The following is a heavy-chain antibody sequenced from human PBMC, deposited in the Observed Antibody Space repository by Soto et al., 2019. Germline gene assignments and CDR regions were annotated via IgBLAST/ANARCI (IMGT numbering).Heavy chain of an antibody. CDR3: ASRRGYSYGGNWFDP. V-gene: IGHV1-69*13. D-gene: IGHD5-18*01. Sequence: SVKVSCKASGGTFSSYAISWVRQAPGQGLEWMGGIIPIFGTANYAQKFQGRVTITADESTRTAYMELSSLRSEDTAVYYCASRRGYSYGGNWFDPWGQGTLVTVSS. CDR1: GGTFSSYA. CDR2: IIPIFGTA. J-gene: IGHJ5*02.